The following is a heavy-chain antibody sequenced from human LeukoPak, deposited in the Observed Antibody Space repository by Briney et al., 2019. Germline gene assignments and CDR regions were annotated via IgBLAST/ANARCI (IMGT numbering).Heavy chain of an antibody. Sequence: SETLSLTCTVSGGSISSYYWSWIRQPPGKGLEWIGYIYYSGSTNYNSSLKSRVTISVDTSKNQFSLKLSSVTAADTAVYYCARNYDILTGYPNWFDPWGQGTLVTVSS. CDR1: GGSISSYY. D-gene: IGHD3-9*01. J-gene: IGHJ5*02. CDR2: IYYSGST. V-gene: IGHV4-59*01. CDR3: ARNYDILTGYPNWFDP.